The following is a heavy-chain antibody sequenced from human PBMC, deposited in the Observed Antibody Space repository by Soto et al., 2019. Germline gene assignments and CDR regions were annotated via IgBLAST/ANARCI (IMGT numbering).Heavy chain of an antibody. Sequence: SETLSLTCSVSGDSISSSSYYWGWIRQPPGKGLERIGTINYSGSTYYNPSLKSRVTISVDTSKNQFSLKVSSVTAADTAVYYCASLYGDYVPYWGQGILVTVSS. CDR3: ASLYGDYVPY. J-gene: IGHJ4*02. CDR1: GDSISSSSYY. CDR2: INYSGST. V-gene: IGHV4-39*01. D-gene: IGHD4-17*01.